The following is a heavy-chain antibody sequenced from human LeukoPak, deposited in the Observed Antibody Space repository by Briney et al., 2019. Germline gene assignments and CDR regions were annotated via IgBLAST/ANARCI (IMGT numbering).Heavy chain of an antibody. V-gene: IGHV4-59*01. CDR3: ARGYDFWSGYPFDP. D-gene: IGHD3-3*01. CDR1: GGSISGYY. CDR2: IYYSGST. Sequence: SETLSLTCTVSGGSISGYYWSWIRQPPGKGLEWIGHIYYSGSTNYNPSLKSRVTISVDTSKNQFSLKLSSVTAADTAVYYCARGYDFWSGYPFDPWGQGTLVTVSS. J-gene: IGHJ5*02.